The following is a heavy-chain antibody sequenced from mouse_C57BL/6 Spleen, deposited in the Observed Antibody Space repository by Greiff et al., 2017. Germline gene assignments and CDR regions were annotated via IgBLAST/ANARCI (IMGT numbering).Heavy chain of an antibody. CDR2: IDPSDSYT. D-gene: IGHD1-1*01. CDR1: GYTFTSYW. Sequence: QVQLQQPGDELVMPGASVKLSCKASGYTFTSYWMHWVKQRPGQGLEWIGEIDPSDSYTHYNQKLKGKSTLTVDKSSSTAYMQLSSLTSEDSAVYYCARGGTTVVASHFDYWGQGTTLTVSS. J-gene: IGHJ2*01. CDR3: ARGGTTVVASHFDY. V-gene: IGHV1-69*01.